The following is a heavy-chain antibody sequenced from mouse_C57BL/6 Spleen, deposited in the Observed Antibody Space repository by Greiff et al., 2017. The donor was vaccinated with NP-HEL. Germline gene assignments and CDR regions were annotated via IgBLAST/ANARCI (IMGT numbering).Heavy chain of an antibody. CDR1: GYTFTSYW. Sequence: QVHVKQPGAELVRPGSSVKLSCKASGYTFTSYWMHWVKQRPIQGLEWIGNIDPSDSETHYNQKFKDKATLTVDKSSSTAYMQLSSLTSEDSAVYYCALGGYGSSYWYFDVWGTGTTVTVSS. CDR3: ALGGYGSSYWYFDV. D-gene: IGHD1-1*01. V-gene: IGHV1-52*01. CDR2: IDPSDSET. J-gene: IGHJ1*03.